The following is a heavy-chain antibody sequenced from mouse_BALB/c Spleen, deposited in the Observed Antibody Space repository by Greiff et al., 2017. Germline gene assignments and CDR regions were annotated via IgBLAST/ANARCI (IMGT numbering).Heavy chain of an antibody. CDR2: IDPSDSET. V-gene: IGHV1-69*02. J-gene: IGHJ3*01. Sequence: VQLQQPGAELVKPGAPVKLSCKASGYTFTSYWMNWVKQRPGRGLEWIGRIDPSDSETHYNQKFKDKATLTVDKSSSTAYIQLSSLTSEDSAVYYCAREDRFFAYWGQGTLVTVSA. CDR1: GYTFTSYW. CDR3: AREDRFFAY. D-gene: IGHD2-14*01.